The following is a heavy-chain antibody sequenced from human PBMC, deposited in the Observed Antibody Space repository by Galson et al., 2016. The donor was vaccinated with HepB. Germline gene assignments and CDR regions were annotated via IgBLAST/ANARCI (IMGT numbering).Heavy chain of an antibody. Sequence: SETLSLTCTVSGGSISDYYWTWVRQPPGKGLEWIGYISYSGSTNYNPSLKSQVTISVDTSKNQLSLKLNSVTSADTAVYYCASTYSGAYYGFFYYLDVWGQGTTVTVSS. CDR3: ASTYSGAYYGFFYYLDV. CDR1: GGSISDYY. V-gene: IGHV4-59*01. D-gene: IGHD1-26*01. J-gene: IGHJ6*03. CDR2: ISYSGST.